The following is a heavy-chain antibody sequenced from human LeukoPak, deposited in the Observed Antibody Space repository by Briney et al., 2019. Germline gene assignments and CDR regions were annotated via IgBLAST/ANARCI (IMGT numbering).Heavy chain of an antibody. Sequence: ASVKVSCKASGYTFTSYGISWVRQAPGQGLEWMGWISAYNGNTNYAQKLQGRVTMTTDISTSTAYMELRSLRSDDTAVYYCAREPIICSSTSCRNFDYWGRGTLVTVSS. CDR1: GYTFTSYG. J-gene: IGHJ4*02. CDR3: AREPIICSSTSCRNFDY. D-gene: IGHD2-2*01. CDR2: ISAYNGNT. V-gene: IGHV1-18*01.